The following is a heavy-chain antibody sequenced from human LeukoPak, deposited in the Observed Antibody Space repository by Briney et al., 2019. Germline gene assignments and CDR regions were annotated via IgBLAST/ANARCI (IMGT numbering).Heavy chain of an antibody. V-gene: IGHV3-30-3*01. CDR3: ARDRQYYGSFIDY. CDR2: TSNDGSNK. CDR1: GFSFSTYV. J-gene: IGHJ4*02. Sequence: GRSLRLSCAASGFSFSTYVMHWVRQAPGKGLEWVAVTSNDGSNKYYADSVKGRFTISRDNAKNSLYLQMNSLRAEDTAVYYCARDRQYYGSFIDYWGQGTLVTVSS. D-gene: IGHD3-10*01.